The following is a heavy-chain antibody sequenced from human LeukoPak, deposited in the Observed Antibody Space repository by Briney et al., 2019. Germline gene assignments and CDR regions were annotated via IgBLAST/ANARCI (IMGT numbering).Heavy chain of an antibody. V-gene: IGHV1-69*05. CDR3: ARVSTPGIVAAGTFSNWFDP. D-gene: IGHD6-13*01. CDR1: GGTFSSYA. Sequence: ASVKVSCKASGGTFSSYAISWVRQAPGQGLEWMGGIIPIFGTANYAQKFQGRVTITTDESTSTAYMELSSLRSEDTAVYYCARVSTPGIVAAGTFSNWFDPWGQGTLVTVSS. J-gene: IGHJ5*02. CDR2: IIPIFGTA.